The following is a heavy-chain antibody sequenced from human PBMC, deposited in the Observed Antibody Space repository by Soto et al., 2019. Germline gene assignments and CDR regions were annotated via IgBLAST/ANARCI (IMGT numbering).Heavy chain of an antibody. CDR1: GGTFSSFV. CDR2: IIPSIGII. CDR3: AREGDMKFHSDSSDEPGY. V-gene: IGHV1-69*04. J-gene: IGHJ4*02. D-gene: IGHD3-22*01. Sequence: SVKVSCKASGGTFSSFVISWVRQAPGQGLEWMGRIIPSIGIINYAQKFQGRVTITADTSTSTAYMELSSLRSDDTAVYYCAREGDMKFHSDSSDEPGYWGQGNLVTVSS.